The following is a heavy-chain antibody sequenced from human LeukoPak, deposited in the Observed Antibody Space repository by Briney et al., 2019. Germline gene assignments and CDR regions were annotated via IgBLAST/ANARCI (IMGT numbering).Heavy chain of an antibody. CDR2: ISYDGSNK. CDR3: AKEERDSSGYYL. CDR1: GFTFSSYG. D-gene: IGHD3-22*01. Sequence: GGSLRLSCAASGFTFSSYGMHWVRQAPGKGLEWVAVISYDGSNKYYADSVKGRFTISRDNSKNTLYLQMNSLRAEDTAVYYCAKEERDSSGYYLWGQGTLVTVSS. J-gene: IGHJ5*02. V-gene: IGHV3-30*18.